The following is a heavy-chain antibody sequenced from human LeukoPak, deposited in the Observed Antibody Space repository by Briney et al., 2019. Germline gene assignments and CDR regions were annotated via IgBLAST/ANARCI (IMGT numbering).Heavy chain of an antibody. V-gene: IGHV1-46*01. D-gene: IGHD6-13*01. Sequence: VSVKVSCKASGYTFTSYYMHWVRQAPGQGPEWMGIVYTSDGSARYAQKFQGRVTMTRDTSTGTVYMELSSLRSEDTAVFYCARARAAAGAQCFQHWGQGTLVSASS. CDR2: VYTSDGSA. J-gene: IGHJ1*01. CDR1: GYTFTSYY. CDR3: ARARAAAGAQCFQH.